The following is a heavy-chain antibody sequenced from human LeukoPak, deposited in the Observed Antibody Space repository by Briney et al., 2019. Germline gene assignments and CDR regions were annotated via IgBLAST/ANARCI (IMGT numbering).Heavy chain of an antibody. Sequence: PGGSLRLSCAASGCTFSSYAMSWVRQAPGKGLEWVSAISGSGGSTYYADSVKGRFTISRDNSKNTLYLQMNSLRAEDTAVYYCAKDFRRWLQFGAFDIWGQGTMVTVSS. V-gene: IGHV3-23*01. D-gene: IGHD5-24*01. J-gene: IGHJ3*02. CDR3: AKDFRRWLQFGAFDI. CDR2: ISGSGGST. CDR1: GCTFSSYA.